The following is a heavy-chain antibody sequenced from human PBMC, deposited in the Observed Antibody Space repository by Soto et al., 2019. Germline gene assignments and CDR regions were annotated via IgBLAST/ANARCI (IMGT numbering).Heavy chain of an antibody. J-gene: IGHJ1*01. CDR2: INSDGYSI. V-gene: IGHV3-74*01. CDR1: GFTFSGYW. D-gene: IGHD1-1*01. Sequence: EVRLVESGGGLVQPGGSLRLSCATSGFTFSGYWMHWVRQAPGKGLVWAARINSDGYSIHYADSVKGRLTISRDNAKKTLYLQLSSLRVDDTAVYYCAKGGASGLPPVEWGQGTLVTVSS. CDR3: AKGGASGLPPVE.